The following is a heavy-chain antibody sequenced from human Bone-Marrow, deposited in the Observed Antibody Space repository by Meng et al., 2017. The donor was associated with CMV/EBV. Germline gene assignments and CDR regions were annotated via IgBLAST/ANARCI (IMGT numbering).Heavy chain of an antibody. CDR1: GFTFSDYY. CDR3: ASLMVYASDAFDI. J-gene: IGHJ3*02. CDR2: ISSSGSTI. D-gene: IGHD2-8*01. V-gene: IGHV3-11*01. Sequence: GGSLRLSCAASGFTFSDYYMSWIRQAPGKGLEWVSYISSSGSTIYYADSVKGRFTISRDNAKNSLYLQMNSLRAEDTAVYYCASLMVYASDAFDIWGQGKMVTVSS.